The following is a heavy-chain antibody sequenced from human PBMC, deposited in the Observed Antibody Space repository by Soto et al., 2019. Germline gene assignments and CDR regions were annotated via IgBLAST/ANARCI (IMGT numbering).Heavy chain of an antibody. CDR1: GYTFTGYY. V-gene: IGHV1-2*04. Sequence: QVQLVQSGAEVKKPGASVKVSCKASGYTFTGYYMHWVRQAPGQGLEWRGWINPNSGGTNYAQKFQGWVTMTRDTSISTAYMELSRLRSDDTAVYYCARDGGYCSGGSCHYYYGMDVWGQGTTVTVSS. CDR2: INPNSGGT. D-gene: IGHD2-15*01. CDR3: ARDGGYCSGGSCHYYYGMDV. J-gene: IGHJ6*02.